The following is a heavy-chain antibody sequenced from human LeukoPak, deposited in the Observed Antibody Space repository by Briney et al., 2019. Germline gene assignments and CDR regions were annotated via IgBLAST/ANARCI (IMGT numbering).Heavy chain of an antibody. D-gene: IGHD5-12*01. CDR2: IRSKANSYAT. CDR1: GFTFSDST. CDR3: ARGPSGYHNT. Sequence: GGSLRLSCAASGFTFSDSTMHWVRQASGKGLEWVGRIRSKANSYATAYAASVKGRFTVSRDDSKNTLYLQMNSLRAEDTAVYYCARGPSGYHNTGGQGTLVTVSS. J-gene: IGHJ4*02. V-gene: IGHV3-73*01.